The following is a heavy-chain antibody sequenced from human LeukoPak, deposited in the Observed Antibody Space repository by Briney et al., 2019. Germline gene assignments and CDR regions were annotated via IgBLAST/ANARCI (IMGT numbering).Heavy chain of an antibody. D-gene: IGHD2-15*01. CDR3: VRGQDGYYDY. CDR1: GFTVSSNY. Sequence: GGSLRLSYAASGFTVSSNYMSWVRQAPGKGLEWVAVIWYDGSNKYYADSVKGRFTISRDNSKNTLYLQMNSLRAEDTAVYYCVRGQDGYYDYWGQGTLVTVSS. V-gene: IGHV3-33*08. J-gene: IGHJ4*02. CDR2: IWYDGSNK.